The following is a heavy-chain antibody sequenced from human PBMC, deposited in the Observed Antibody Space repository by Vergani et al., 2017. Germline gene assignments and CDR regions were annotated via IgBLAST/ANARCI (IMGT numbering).Heavy chain of an antibody. Sequence: QVQLQESGPGLVKPPGTLSLTCAVSGDSISSNNCWTWVRQPPGKGLEWIGEICHTEDTKYSPSLKSRVTVSVDESRNLFSLRLNSVTAADTAVYYCATIGYRRGGYYFDYGGQGILVTVSS. CDR3: ATIGYRRGGYYFDY. D-gene: IGHD1-26*01. CDR1: GDSISSNNC. J-gene: IGHJ4*02. CDR2: ICHTEDT. V-gene: IGHV4-4*03.